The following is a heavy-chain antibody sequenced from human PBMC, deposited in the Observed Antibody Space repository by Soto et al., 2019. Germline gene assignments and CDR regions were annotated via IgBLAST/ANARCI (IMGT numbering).Heavy chain of an antibody. J-gene: IGHJ4*02. CDR1: GVSLSTGGVG. CDR2: IYWDDDQ. CDR3: AHMRAAKFDY. V-gene: IGHV2-5*02. Sequence: QITLKESGPTLVKPTQTLTLTCNVSGVSLSTGGVGVGWIRQPPGKALEWLALIYWDDDQRSSPSLKSRLTITKDASKKQVVLRMTIMAPEDTATYYCAHMRAAKFDYWGQGTLVTVSS. D-gene: IGHD2-15*01.